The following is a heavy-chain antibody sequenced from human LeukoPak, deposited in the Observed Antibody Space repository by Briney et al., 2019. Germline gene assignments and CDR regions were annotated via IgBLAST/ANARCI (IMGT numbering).Heavy chain of an antibody. V-gene: IGHV2-5*02. CDR1: GFSLSTSGVG. D-gene: IGHD3-22*01. CDR3: ERRRDDYYESSGYTYAFDI. J-gene: IGHJ3*02. Sequence: SGPTQVKPSQTLTLTCTFSGFSLSTSGVGVGWIRQPPGKALESLTLSYRGDDKRYSPSLKRRLTITKDTSKTQVVLRMTNMDPVDTATYYCERRRDDYYESSGYTYAFDIWGQGPLVTVPS. CDR2: SYRGDDK.